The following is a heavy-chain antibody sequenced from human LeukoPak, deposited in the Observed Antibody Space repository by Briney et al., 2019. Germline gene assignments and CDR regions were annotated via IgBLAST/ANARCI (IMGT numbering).Heavy chain of an antibody. CDR1: GGSISSSSYY. D-gene: IGHD5-12*01. Sequence: SETLSLTCTVSGGSISSSSYYWGWIRQPPGKGLEWIGSIYYSGSTYYNPSLKSRVTISVDTSKNQFSLKLSSVTAEDTAVYYCARDGYSGYDSYYYYYGMDVWGQGTTVTVSS. CDR3: ARDGYSGYDSYYYYYGMDV. V-gene: IGHV4-39*07. CDR2: IYYSGST. J-gene: IGHJ6*02.